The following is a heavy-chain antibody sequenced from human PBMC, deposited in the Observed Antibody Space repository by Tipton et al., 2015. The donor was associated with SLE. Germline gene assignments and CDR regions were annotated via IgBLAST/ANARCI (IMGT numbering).Heavy chain of an antibody. CDR1: GGSISSYY. D-gene: IGHD2-2*01. CDR3: ARAVVPAAVYCFDY. V-gene: IGHV4-59*01. CDR2: IYYSGST. Sequence: TLSLTCTASGGSISSYYWSWIRQPPGKGLEWIGYIYYSGSTNYNPSLKSRVTISVDTSKNQFSLKLSSVTAADTAVYYCARAVVPAAVYCFDYWGQGTLVTVSS. J-gene: IGHJ4*02.